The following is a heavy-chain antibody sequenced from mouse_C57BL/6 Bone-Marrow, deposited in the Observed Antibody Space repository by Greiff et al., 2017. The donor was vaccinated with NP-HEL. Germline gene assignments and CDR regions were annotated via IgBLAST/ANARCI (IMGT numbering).Heavy chain of an antibody. V-gene: IGHV3-8*01. CDR3: ARYGLYYGYYNYYAMDY. J-gene: IGHJ4*01. D-gene: IGHD2-3*01. Sequence: EVQLQESGPGLAKPSQTLSLPCSVTGYSINSDYWNWIRKFPGNKLEYMGYISYSGSTYYNPSLKSRISITRDTSKNQYYLQLNSVTTEDTATYYCARYGLYYGYYNYYAMDYWGQGTSVTVSS. CDR2: ISYSGST. CDR1: GYSINSDY.